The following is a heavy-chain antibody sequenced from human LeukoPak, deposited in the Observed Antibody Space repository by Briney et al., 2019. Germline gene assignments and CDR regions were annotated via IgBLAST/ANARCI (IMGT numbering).Heavy chain of an antibody. CDR3: ARGERPPLGYCSGGSCYLFDY. V-gene: IGHV3-7*01. CDR1: GFTFSSYW. J-gene: IGHJ4*02. D-gene: IGHD2-15*01. Sequence: PGGSLRLSCAASGFTFSSYWMSWVRQAPGKGLEWVANIKQDGSEKYYVDSVEGRFTISRDNAKNSLYLQMNSLRAEDTAVYYCARGERPPLGYCSGGSCYLFDYWGQGTLVTVSS. CDR2: IKQDGSEK.